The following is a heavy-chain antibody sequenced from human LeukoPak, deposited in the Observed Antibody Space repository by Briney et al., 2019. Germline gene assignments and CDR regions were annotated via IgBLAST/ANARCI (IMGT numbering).Heavy chain of an antibody. D-gene: IGHD3-10*01. CDR1: GYTFTGYY. CDR3: ARVEVRGVLIADFDY. CDR2: INPNSGGT. J-gene: IGHJ4*02. V-gene: IGHV1-2*02. Sequence: ASVKVSCKASGYTFTGYYRHWVRQAPGQGLEWMGWINPNSGGTNYAQKFQGRVTMTRDTPISTAYMELSRVTSDDTAVYYCARVEVRGVLIADFDYWGQGTLVTVSS.